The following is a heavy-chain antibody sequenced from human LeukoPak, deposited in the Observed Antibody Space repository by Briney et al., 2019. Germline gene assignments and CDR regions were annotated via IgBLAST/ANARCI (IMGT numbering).Heavy chain of an antibody. CDR3: AKGYCRGNSCYDDRGAFDY. CDR2: IYHSGST. Sequence: SGTLSLTCAVSGGSISSSNWWRWVRQPPGKVLEWIGEIYHSGSTNYNPSLKSRVTISVDTSKNQFSLKLSSVTAADTAVYYCAKGYCRGNSCYDDRGAFDYWGQGTLVTVSS. D-gene: IGHD2-2*01. J-gene: IGHJ4*02. CDR1: GGSISSSNW. V-gene: IGHV4-4*02.